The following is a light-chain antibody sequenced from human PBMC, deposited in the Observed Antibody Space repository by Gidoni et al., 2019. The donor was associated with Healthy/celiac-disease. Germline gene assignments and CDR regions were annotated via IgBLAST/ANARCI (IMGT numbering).Light chain of an antibody. V-gene: IGKV3-20*01. CDR3: QQYGFT. CDR2: GSS. J-gene: IGKJ3*01. CDR1: QSVSSSY. Sequence: EIVLTQSPGTLSLSPGERATLSCRASQSVSSSYLAWYQQKPGQAPSLLIYGSSSRATGIPDRFSGSGSGTDFTLTISRLEPEDFAVYYCQQYGFTFGPGTKVDIK.